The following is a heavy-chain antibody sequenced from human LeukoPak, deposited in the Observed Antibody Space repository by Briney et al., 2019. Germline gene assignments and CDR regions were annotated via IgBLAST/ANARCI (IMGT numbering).Heavy chain of an antibody. CDR3: AKQGIDYGDYYFDY. CDR1: GFTFSSYA. CDR2: ISGSGGST. Sequence: GGSLRLSRAASGFTFSSYAMSWVRQAPGKGLEWVSAISGSGGSTYYADSVKGRFTISRDNSKNTLYLQMNSLRAEDTAVYYCAKQGIDYGDYYFDYWGQGTLVTVSS. J-gene: IGHJ4*02. V-gene: IGHV3-23*01. D-gene: IGHD4-17*01.